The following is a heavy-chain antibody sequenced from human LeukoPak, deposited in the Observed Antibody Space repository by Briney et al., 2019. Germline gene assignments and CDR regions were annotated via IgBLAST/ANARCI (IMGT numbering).Heavy chain of an antibody. CDR2: IYYSGST. V-gene: IGHV4-59*08. CDR1: GGSLRSYY. D-gene: IGHD2-15*01. Sequence: SETLSLTCTVSGGSLRSYYWSWIRQPPGKGLEWIGYIYYSGSTNYNPSLKSRVTISVDTSKNQLSLNLSPVTAADTAVYYCARRRNGGGILFDYWGQGTLVTVSS. J-gene: IGHJ4*01. CDR3: ARRRNGGGILFDY.